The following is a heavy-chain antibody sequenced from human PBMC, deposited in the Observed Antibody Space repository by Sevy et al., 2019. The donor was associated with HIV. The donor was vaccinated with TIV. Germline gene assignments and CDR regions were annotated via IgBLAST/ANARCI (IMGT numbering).Heavy chain of an antibody. Sequence: GGSLRLSCAASGFTFSSYTMNWVRQPPGKGLEWVSSTSGLSNYIYYADSVKGRFTISRDNAKNSLFLQMNSLRVDDTALYYCARPYGSGSWEAVDRWGQGTMVTVSS. CDR1: GFTFSSYT. V-gene: IGHV3-21*01. CDR2: TSGLSNYI. D-gene: IGHD3-10*01. J-gene: IGHJ3*01. CDR3: ARPYGSGSWEAVDR.